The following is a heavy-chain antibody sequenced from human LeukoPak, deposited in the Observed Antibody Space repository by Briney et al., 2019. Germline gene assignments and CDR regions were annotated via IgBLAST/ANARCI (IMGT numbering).Heavy chain of an antibody. CDR2: ISGSGGST. D-gene: IGHD3-16*01. CDR3: AKDRDVRGSLLDY. CDR1: GFSFSGYA. Sequence: PGGSLRLSCSASGFSFSGYALSWVRQAPGKGLEWVSAISGSGGSTYYADSVKGRFTISRDNSKNTLYLQMTSLRADDTAVYYCAKDRDVRGSLLDYWGQGTLVTVSS. J-gene: IGHJ4*02. V-gene: IGHV3-23*01.